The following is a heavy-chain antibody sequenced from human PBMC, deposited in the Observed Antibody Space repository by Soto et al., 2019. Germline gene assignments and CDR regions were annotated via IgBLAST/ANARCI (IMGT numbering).Heavy chain of an antibody. D-gene: IGHD6-19*01. CDR1: GDSITHNNW. V-gene: IGHV4-4*02. CDR3: ARETGHTGISVAALDY. Sequence: QVQLQESGPGLVKPSGTLSLTCAVSGDSITHNNWWNWVRQPPGRGLAWVGEIHHSGSTNYAPSLSGRVAISLGQSTNQFSLMLTSVTAADTAVYYCARETGHTGISVAALDYWGPGILVSVSS. J-gene: IGHJ4*02. CDR2: IHHSGST.